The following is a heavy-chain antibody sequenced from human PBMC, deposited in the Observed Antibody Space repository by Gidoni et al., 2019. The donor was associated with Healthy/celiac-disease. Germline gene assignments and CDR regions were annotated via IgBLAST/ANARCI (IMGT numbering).Heavy chain of an antibody. CDR3: ARSPATVVTPTYFDL. V-gene: IGHV3-30-3*01. J-gene: IGHJ2*01. Sequence: QVQLVESGGGVVQPGRSLRLSCAASGFTFSSYAIHWVRQAPGKGLEWVAVISYDGSNKYYADSVKGRFTISRDNSKNTLYLQMNSLRAEDTAVYYCARSPATVVTPTYFDLWGRGTLVTVSS. CDR1: GFTFSSYA. D-gene: IGHD4-17*01. CDR2: ISYDGSNK.